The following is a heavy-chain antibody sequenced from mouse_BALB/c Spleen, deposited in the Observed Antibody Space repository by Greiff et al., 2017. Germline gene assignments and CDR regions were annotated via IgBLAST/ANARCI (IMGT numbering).Heavy chain of an antibody. J-gene: IGHJ4*01. V-gene: IGHV3-8*02. Sequence: ESGPSLVKPSQTLSLTCSVTGDSITSGYWNWIRKFPGNKLEYMGYISYSGSTYYNPSLKSRISITRDTSKNQYYLQLNSVTTEDTATYYCARRGRYDVNYAMDYWGQGTSVTVSS. CDR1: GDSITSGY. CDR3: ARRGRYDVNYAMDY. D-gene: IGHD2-14*01. CDR2: ISYSGST.